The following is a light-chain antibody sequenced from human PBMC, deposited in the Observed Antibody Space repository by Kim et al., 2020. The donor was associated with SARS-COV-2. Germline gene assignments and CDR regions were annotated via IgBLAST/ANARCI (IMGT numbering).Light chain of an antibody. V-gene: IGKV1-5*03. Sequence: DIQMTQSPSTLSAFVGGRITITCRASQGINHYLAWYQQKPGKAPKLLIYRASSLQSGVPSRFSGDVSGTEFTLTISSLQPDDVGTYYCQQYNSYMLTFGGGTKVDIK. J-gene: IGKJ4*01. CDR3: QQYNSYMLT. CDR1: QGINHY. CDR2: RAS.